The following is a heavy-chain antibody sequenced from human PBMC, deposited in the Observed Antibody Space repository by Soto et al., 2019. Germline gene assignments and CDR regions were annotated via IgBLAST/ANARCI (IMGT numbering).Heavy chain of an antibody. D-gene: IGHD3-22*01. J-gene: IGHJ5*02. V-gene: IGHV3-23*01. CDR1: GFTFSSYV. Sequence: GGSLRLSCAVSGFTFSSYVMSWVRQAAGKGLEWVSAISGSGGSTYYADSVKGRSTISRDNSKNTLYLQMNSLRADDTAVYYCAKVGYYDSSGHNWFDPWGQGTLVTVSS. CDR2: ISGSGGST. CDR3: AKVGYYDSSGHNWFDP.